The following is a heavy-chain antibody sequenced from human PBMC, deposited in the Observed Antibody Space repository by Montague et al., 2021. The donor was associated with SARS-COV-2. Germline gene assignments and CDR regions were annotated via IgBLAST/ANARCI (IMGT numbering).Heavy chain of an antibody. CDR2: TYYRSRWFN. V-gene: IGHV6-1*01. CDR1: GDSVPSNSAA. J-gene: IGHJ6*03. D-gene: IGHD1-14*01. CDR3: ARATEWRGYYYYYYMDV. Sequence: CAISGDSVPSNSAAWNWIRQSPSRGLEWLGRTYYRSRWFNDYAVSIRSRITINPDTSKNQFSLQLNSVTPEDTAVYYCARATEWRGYYYYYYMDVWGKGTTVTVSS.